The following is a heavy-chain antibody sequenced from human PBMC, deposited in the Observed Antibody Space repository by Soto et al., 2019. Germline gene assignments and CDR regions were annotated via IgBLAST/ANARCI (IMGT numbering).Heavy chain of an antibody. J-gene: IGHJ6*02. CDR1: GFTVSSNY. CDR2: IYGGGST. Sequence: EVQLVETGGGLIQPGGSLRLSCAASGFTVSSNYMSWVRQAPGQGLEWVSVIYGGGSTYYADTVKGRFTISRDNSKNTLYLQMNSLRAEDTAVYYCARDRVELLGYYYYYYGMDVWGQGTTVAVSS. CDR3: ARDRVELLGYYYYYYGMDV. D-gene: IGHD6-19*01. V-gene: IGHV3-53*02.